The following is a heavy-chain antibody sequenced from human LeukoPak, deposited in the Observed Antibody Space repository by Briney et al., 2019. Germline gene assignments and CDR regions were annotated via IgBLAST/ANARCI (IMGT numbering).Heavy chain of an antibody. CDR2: ITWNSGST. D-gene: IGHD1-26*01. J-gene: IGHJ4*02. CDR1: GFTFYDYA. CDR3: VRGAAYFDY. V-gene: IGHV3-9*01. Sequence: GRSLRLSCAASGFTFYDYATHWVRQVPGKGLEWVSGITWNSGSTGYVDSVKGRFTISRDNAKNSMYLQMNSLRAEDTAVYYCVRGAAYFDYWGQGILVTVSS.